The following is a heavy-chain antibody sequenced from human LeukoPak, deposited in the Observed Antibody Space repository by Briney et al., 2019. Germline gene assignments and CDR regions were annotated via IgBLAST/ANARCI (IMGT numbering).Heavy chain of an antibody. CDR3: AKGLGFLPQFDY. J-gene: IGHJ4*02. CDR2: ISNNGGTT. CDR1: GFTFITEA. D-gene: IGHD6-19*01. Sequence: GGSLRLFCAVSGFTFITEAMTWVRQAPGKGLEWVSTISNNGGTTYYADSVKGRFTISRDNSRNTVYLQMNSLRAEDTAFYYCAKGLGFLPQFDYWGQGTPVAVSS. V-gene: IGHV3-23*01.